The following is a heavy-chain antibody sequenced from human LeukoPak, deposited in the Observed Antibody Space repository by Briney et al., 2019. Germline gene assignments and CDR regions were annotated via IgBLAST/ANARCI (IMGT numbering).Heavy chain of an antibody. CDR2: IYPGDSDT. J-gene: IGHJ5*02. Sequence: GESLQISCKGSGYSFTSYWIGWVRQQPGKGLEWMGIIYPGDSDTRYSPSFQGQVTISADKSISTAYLQWSSLKASDTAMYYCARGLGCSSTSCYSPGNWFDPWGQGTLVTVSS. CDR3: ARGLGCSSTSCYSPGNWFDP. CDR1: GYSFTSYW. V-gene: IGHV5-51*01. D-gene: IGHD2-2*02.